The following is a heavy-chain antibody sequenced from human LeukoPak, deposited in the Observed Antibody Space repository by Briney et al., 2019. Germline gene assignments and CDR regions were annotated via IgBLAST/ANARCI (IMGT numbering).Heavy chain of an antibody. J-gene: IGHJ1*01. CDR3: ARQRGGIMAATAIDI. D-gene: IGHD1-26*01. Sequence: SETLSLTCAVSGYSINTGFYWGWIRQPPGKGLEWIGSFWHDGKTYYNPSLKSRLTISMDTSRNHFPLRLNSVTATDTAVYYCARQRGGIMAATAIDIWGQGTLVTVSS. CDR2: FWHDGKT. CDR1: GYSINTGFY. V-gene: IGHV4-38-2*01.